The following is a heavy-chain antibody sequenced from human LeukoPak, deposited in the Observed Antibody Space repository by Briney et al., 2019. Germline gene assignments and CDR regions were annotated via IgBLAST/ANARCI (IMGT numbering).Heavy chain of an antibody. CDR2: ISGSGGST. CDR3: AKVRGLIAARAGYYFDY. D-gene: IGHD6-25*01. Sequence: GGSLRLSCAASGFTFSSYAMSWVRQAPGKGLEWVSAISGSGGSTYYADSMKGRFTISRDNSKNTLYLQMNSLRAEDTAVYYCAKVRGLIAARAGYYFDYWGQGTLVTVSS. J-gene: IGHJ4*02. V-gene: IGHV3-23*01. CDR1: GFTFSSYA.